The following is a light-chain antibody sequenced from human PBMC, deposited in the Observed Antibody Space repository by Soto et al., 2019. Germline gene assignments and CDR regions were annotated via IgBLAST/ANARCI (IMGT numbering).Light chain of an antibody. J-gene: IGKJ1*01. CDR2: DAS. Sequence: EVLMTQSPSTLSVSPGERATLSCRASQSVSSSLAWYQQKPGQAPRLLIYDASTRATGIPTGFSGSGSGTEFTLTISSLQSEDFAVSYCQQFSKWAPRTFGQGTKVDIK. V-gene: IGKV3-15*01. CDR1: QSVSSS. CDR3: QQFSKWAPRT.